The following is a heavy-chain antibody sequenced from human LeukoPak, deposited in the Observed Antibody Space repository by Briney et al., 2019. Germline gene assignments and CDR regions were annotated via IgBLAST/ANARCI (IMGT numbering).Heavy chain of an antibody. D-gene: IGHD7-27*01. V-gene: IGHV3-53*01. Sequence: GGSLRLSCAASGFTVSSNYMSWVHQAPGKGLEWVSGISSSGSGGNTYYADFVKGRFTISRNSSKNTLFLQINSLRAEDTAVYYCARPLGKGQDYWGQGTLVTVSS. CDR2: ISSSGSGGNT. J-gene: IGHJ4*02. CDR3: ARPLGKGQDY. CDR1: GFTVSSNY.